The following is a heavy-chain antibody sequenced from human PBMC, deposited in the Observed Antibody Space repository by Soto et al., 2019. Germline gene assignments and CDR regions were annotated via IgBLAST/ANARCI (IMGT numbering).Heavy chain of an antibody. J-gene: IGHJ6*02. Sequence: QVQLVQFGAEVKKPGASVKVSCKASGYTFTSYAIHWVRQAPGQRLEWMGWINAGNGNTKYSQKFQGRVTITRDTSASTAYMELSSLRYEDTAVYYCAIAPGSGGMDVWGQGTTVTVSS. D-gene: IGHD3-10*01. V-gene: IGHV1-3*01. CDR3: AIAPGSGGMDV. CDR1: GYTFTSYA. CDR2: INAGNGNT.